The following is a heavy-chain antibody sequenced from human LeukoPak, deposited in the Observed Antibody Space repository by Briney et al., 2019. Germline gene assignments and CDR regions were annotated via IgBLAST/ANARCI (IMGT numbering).Heavy chain of an antibody. V-gene: IGHV1-69*13. Sequence: VASVKVSCKASGGTFSSYAISWVRQAPGQGLEWMGGIIPIFGTANYAQKFQGRVTITADESTSTAYMELSSLRSEDTAVYYCARDRSDYYGSGRPYAFDIWGQGTMVTVSS. J-gene: IGHJ3*02. CDR3: ARDRSDYYGSGRPYAFDI. D-gene: IGHD3-10*01. CDR2: IIPIFGTA. CDR1: GGTFSSYA.